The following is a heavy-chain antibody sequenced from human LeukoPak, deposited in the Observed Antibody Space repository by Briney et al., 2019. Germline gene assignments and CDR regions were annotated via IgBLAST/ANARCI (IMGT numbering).Heavy chain of an antibody. V-gene: IGHV3-33*01. CDR2: IWFDGSDK. Sequence: GGSLRLSCAAAGFTFSNYAIHWVRQAPGKGLEWVAVIWFDGSDKYYADSVKGRFTISRDNSKNTVSLQMNSLRAEDTAVYYCARDYGTHMNCFEAGGVCGAFDIWGQGTMVTVSS. D-gene: IGHD2-8*02. CDR1: GFTFSNYA. CDR3: ARDYGTHMNCFEAGGVCGAFDI. J-gene: IGHJ3*02.